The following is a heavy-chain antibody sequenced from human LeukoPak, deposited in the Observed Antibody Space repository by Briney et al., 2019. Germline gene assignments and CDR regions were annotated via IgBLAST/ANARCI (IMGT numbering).Heavy chain of an antibody. Sequence: GASVKVSCKASGYTFTSYGISWVRQAPGQGLEWMGWISAYNGNTNYAQKLQGRVTMTTDTSTSTAYMELRSLRSDDTAVYYCARDGLRGIEVVPAAIQGYNWFDPWGQGTLVTVSS. V-gene: IGHV1-18*01. J-gene: IGHJ5*02. CDR3: ARDGLRGIEVVPAAIQGYNWFDP. D-gene: IGHD2-2*02. CDR2: ISAYNGNT. CDR1: GYTFTSYG.